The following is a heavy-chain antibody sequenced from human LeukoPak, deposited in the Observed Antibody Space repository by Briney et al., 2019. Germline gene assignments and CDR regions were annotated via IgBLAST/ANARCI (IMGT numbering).Heavy chain of an antibody. CDR3: AKFFRYRIAASDYFDY. Sequence: AGGSLRLSCAASGFTFSSYAMSWVRQAPGKGLEWVSAIGGSGGSTYYADSVKGRFTISRDNSKNTLYLQMNSLRAEDTAVYYCAKFFRYRIAASDYFDYWGQGTLVTVSS. D-gene: IGHD6-6*01. J-gene: IGHJ4*02. CDR1: GFTFSSYA. V-gene: IGHV3-23*01. CDR2: IGGSGGST.